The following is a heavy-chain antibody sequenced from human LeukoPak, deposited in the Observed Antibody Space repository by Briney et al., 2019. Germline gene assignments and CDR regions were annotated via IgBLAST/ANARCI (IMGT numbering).Heavy chain of an antibody. Sequence: GGSRRLSCAASGFTVSSNYMSWVRQAPGKGLEWVSGISWNGGSTGYADSVKGRFTISRDNAKNSLYLQMNSLRGEDTALYYCGRGSGSYYNDYWGQGTLVTVSS. CDR1: GFTVSSNY. V-gene: IGHV3-20*04. CDR3: GRGSGSYYNDY. CDR2: ISWNGGST. D-gene: IGHD3-10*01. J-gene: IGHJ4*02.